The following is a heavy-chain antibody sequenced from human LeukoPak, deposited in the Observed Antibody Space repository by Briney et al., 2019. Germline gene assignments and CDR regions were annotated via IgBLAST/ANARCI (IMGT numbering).Heavy chain of an antibody. Sequence: GASLRLSCAASGFTFSNSAMSWVRQAPGKGLEWVSAISGSGANTYYADSVKGWFTISRDKSKNTLYLKMTTLRAEDTATSYSATPHPRYCSTTIVPDTEYYYSLDVWGQGTTVTVSS. CDR1: GFTFSNSA. D-gene: IGHD2-2*01. CDR3: ATPHPRYCSTTIVPDTEYYYSLDV. J-gene: IGHJ6*02. V-gene: IGHV3-23*01. CDR2: ISGSGANT.